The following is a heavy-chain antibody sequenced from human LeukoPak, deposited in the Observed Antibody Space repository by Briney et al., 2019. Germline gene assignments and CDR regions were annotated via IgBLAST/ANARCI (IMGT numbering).Heavy chain of an antibody. V-gene: IGHV1-2*02. CDR2: INPHSGGT. CDR1: GYTFTDYY. J-gene: IGHJ4*02. CDR3: ARVFQKQLSDY. Sequence: ASAKVSCKASGYTFTDYYMHWVRQAPGQGLEWMGWINPHSGGTDHAQKFQGRVTMTRDTSISTAYMELSRLGSDDTAVYYCARVFQKQLSDYWGQGSLVTVSS. D-gene: IGHD6-13*01.